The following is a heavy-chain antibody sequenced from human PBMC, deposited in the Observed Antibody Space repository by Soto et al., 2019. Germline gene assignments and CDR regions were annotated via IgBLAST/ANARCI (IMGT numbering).Heavy chain of an antibody. Sequence: QVQLVQSGTEVKKPGSSVKVSCKASGGTFSSYTISWVRQAPGQGLEWMGRIIPILGIANYAQKFQGRVTITTDXXTSTAYMELSSLRSEDTAVYYCARDLPGYGSALDVWGQGTTVTVSS. V-gene: IGHV1-69*08. D-gene: IGHD3-10*01. CDR1: GGTFSSYT. J-gene: IGHJ6*02. CDR2: IIPILGIA. CDR3: ARDLPGYGSALDV.